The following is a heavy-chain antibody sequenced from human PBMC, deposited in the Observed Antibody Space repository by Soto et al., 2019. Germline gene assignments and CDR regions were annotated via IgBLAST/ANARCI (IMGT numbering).Heavy chain of an antibody. CDR3: ARGWYYDSSGYYDLYYFDY. V-gene: IGHV4-59*01. Sequence: ETLALTFTVAGGSISSYYWSWIRQPPGKGLEWIGYIYYSGSTNYNPSLKSRVTISVDTSKNQFSLKLSSVTAADTAVYYCARGWYYDSSGYYDLYYFDYWGQGTLVTVSS. CDR2: IYYSGST. J-gene: IGHJ4*02. D-gene: IGHD3-22*01. CDR1: GGSISSYY.